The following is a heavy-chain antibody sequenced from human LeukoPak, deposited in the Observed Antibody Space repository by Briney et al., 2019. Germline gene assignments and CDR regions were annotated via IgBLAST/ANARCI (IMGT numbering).Heavy chain of an antibody. CDR1: GFTFSTYS. J-gene: IGHJ4*02. CDR2: ISSSGSTI. V-gene: IGHV3-48*04. CDR3: ARAQGVYYYDSSGDFDY. Sequence: GGSLRLSCAASGFTFSTYSMNWVRQAPGKGLEWVSYISSSGSTIYYADSVKGRFTISRDNAKNSLYLQMNSLRAEDTAVYYCARAQGVYYYDSSGDFDYWGQGTLVTVSS. D-gene: IGHD3-22*01.